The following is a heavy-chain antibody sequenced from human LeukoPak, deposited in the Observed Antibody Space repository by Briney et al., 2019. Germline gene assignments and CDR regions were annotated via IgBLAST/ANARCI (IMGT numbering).Heavy chain of an antibody. V-gene: IGHV3-7*01. J-gene: IGHJ4*02. CDR1: GFTFSSYW. D-gene: IGHD2-2*02. CDR2: IKQDGSEK. Sequence: GGSLRLSCAASGFTFSSYWISWVRQAPGKGLEWVANIKQDGSEKYYVDSVKGRFTISRDNAKNSLYLQMNSLRAEDAAVYYCARGTGHCSSTSCYRGGDYWGQGTLVTVSS. CDR3: ARGTGHCSSTSCYRGGDY.